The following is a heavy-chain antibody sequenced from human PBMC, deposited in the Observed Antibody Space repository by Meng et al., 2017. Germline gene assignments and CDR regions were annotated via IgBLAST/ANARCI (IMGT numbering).Heavy chain of an antibody. Sequence: SETLSLTCTVSGGSISSSSYYWGWIRQPPGKGLEWIGSIYYSGSTYYNPSLKSRVTISVDTSKNQFSLKLSSVTAADTAVYYCARVARWLQFPLGGYWYFDLWGRGTLVTVSS. CDR3: ARVARWLQFPLGGYWYFDL. D-gene: IGHD5-24*01. CDR2: IYYSGST. V-gene: IGHV4-39*07. J-gene: IGHJ2*01. CDR1: GGSISSSSYY.